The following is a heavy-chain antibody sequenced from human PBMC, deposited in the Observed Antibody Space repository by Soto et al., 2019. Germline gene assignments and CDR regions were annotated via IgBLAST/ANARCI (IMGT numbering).Heavy chain of an antibody. Sequence: SVKVSCKASGGTFSSYSISWVLQAPGQGLEWMGGIIPIFGTANYAQKLQGRVTITADESTSTAYMELSSLRSEDTAVYYCARGERQWPDGNDIWGQGTMVTVS. CDR1: GGTFSSYS. J-gene: IGHJ3*02. V-gene: IGHV1-69*13. CDR2: IIPIFGTA. CDR3: ARGERQWPDGNDI. D-gene: IGHD6-19*01.